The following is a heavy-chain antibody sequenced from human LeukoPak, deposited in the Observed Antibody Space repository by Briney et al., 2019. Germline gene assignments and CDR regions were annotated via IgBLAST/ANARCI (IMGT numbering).Heavy chain of an antibody. Sequence: PGGSLRLSCAASGFTFTTYWMYWVRHAPGKGLVWVANINSGGSITSYADAVKGRFTISRDNAKNTLYLQMNSLRAEGTAVYYCARDAVDTANAVWGQGTTVTVSS. V-gene: IGHV3-74*01. CDR3: ARDAVDTANAV. J-gene: IGHJ6*02. CDR1: GFTFTTYW. CDR2: INSGGSIT. D-gene: IGHD5-18*01.